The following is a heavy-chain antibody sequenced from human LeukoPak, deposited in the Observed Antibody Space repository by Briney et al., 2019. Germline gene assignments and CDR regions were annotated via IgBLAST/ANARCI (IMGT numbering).Heavy chain of an antibody. Sequence: PGGSVRLSCAASGVTFSNHWMSWVRQAPGMGREWVANIKQDGGETYYMNSVKGRFTISRDNAKNALYLHMSRLRVEDTAVYYCASLGSGYYVNFFDPWGQGTLLTVSS. D-gene: IGHD3-3*01. J-gene: IGHJ5*02. V-gene: IGHV3-7*01. CDR1: GVTFSNHW. CDR3: ASLGSGYYVNFFDP. CDR2: IKQDGGET.